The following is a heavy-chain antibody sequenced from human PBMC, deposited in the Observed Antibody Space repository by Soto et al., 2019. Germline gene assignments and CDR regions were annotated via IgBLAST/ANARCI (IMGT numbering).Heavy chain of an antibody. CDR1: VGTFSSYA. Sequence: SAVKVSCKASVGTFSSYAISWVRQAPGQGLEWMGGIIPIFGTANYAQKFQGRVTITADESTSTAYMELSSLRSEDTAVYYCARERAGYSLGEYYYYGMDVWGQGTTVTVSS. D-gene: IGHD5-18*01. V-gene: IGHV1-69*01. CDR2: IIPIFGTA. CDR3: ARERAGYSLGEYYYYGMDV. J-gene: IGHJ6*02.